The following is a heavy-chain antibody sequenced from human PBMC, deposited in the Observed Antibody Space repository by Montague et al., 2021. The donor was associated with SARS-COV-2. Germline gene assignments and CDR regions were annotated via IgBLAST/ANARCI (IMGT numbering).Heavy chain of an antibody. CDR1: GFTFSTYA. J-gene: IGHJ4*02. Sequence: SQRLSCAASGFTFSTYALSWVRQAPGKGLEWVSVIYGGGTTTYYADSVKGRFTISRDNSKNTVYMQMDSLKADDTAVYYCAKGAYKFDYWGLGTLVTVSS. CDR2: IYGGGTTT. CDR3: AKGAYKFDY. V-gene: IGHV3-23*03. D-gene: IGHD1-1*01.